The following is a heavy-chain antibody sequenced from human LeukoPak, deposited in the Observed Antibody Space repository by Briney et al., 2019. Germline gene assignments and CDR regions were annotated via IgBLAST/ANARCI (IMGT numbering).Heavy chain of an antibody. Sequence: GGSLRVSCAASGFTFSSYAISWVRQAPGKGLEGVSAISGSGGSTYYADSVKGRFTISRDNSKKTLYLQMNNLRDEDTPVCYSSIARYSSGWYDYFAYWGEGTLVTVSP. CDR2: ISGSGGST. CDR1: GFTFSSYA. J-gene: IGHJ4*02. CDR3: SIARYSSGWYDYFAY. V-gene: IGHV3-23*01. D-gene: IGHD6-19*01.